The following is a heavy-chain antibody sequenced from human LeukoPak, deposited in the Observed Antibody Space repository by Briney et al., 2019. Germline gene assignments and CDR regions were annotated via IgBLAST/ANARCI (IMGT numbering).Heavy chain of an antibody. CDR2: ISGTGGTT. CDR1: GFTFSSYS. Sequence: GGSLRLSCAASGFTFSSYSMNWVRQAPGKGLEWVSTISGTGGTTYYADSVKGRFTISRDNSKNTLFLQFNSLRADDTAVYYCAKGRGTTVTAAANYWGQGTLVTVSS. V-gene: IGHV3-23*01. CDR3: AKGRGTTVTAAANY. J-gene: IGHJ4*02. D-gene: IGHD4-17*01.